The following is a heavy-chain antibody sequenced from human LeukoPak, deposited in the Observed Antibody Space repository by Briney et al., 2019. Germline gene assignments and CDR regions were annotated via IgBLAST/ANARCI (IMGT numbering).Heavy chain of an antibody. CDR3: AISSTSLGGFDY. CDR1: GFTFDDYA. D-gene: IGHD2-2*01. Sequence: SLRLSCAASGFTFDDYAMHWVQQAPGKGLEWVSGISWNSGSIGYADSVKGRFTISRDNAKNSLYLQMNSLRAEDMALYYCAISSTSLGGFDYWGQGTLVTVSS. CDR2: ISWNSGSI. V-gene: IGHV3-9*03. J-gene: IGHJ4*02.